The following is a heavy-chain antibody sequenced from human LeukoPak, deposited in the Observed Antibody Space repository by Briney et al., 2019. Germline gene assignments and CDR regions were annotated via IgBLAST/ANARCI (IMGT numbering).Heavy chain of an antibody. CDR1: GYSFTKFY. V-gene: IGHV1-46*01. CDR3: ARDKSSTNWLDS. D-gene: IGHD3-10*01. CDR2: INPSGCST. Sequence: SVKVSCKACGYSFTKFYIHWVRQAPGQGREGMGIINPSGCSTNYAQKFQGRVTMTSDTSASTVYMDLSSLRSEDTAIYYCARDKSSTNWLDSWGQGTLVTVSS. J-gene: IGHJ5*01.